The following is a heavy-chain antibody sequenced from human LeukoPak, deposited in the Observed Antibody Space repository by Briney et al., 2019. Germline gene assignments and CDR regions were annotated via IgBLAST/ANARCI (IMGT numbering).Heavy chain of an antibody. CDR1: GFTFSSYG. J-gene: IGHJ6*03. V-gene: IGHV3-33*01. CDR3: ASDSHDYYYYYMDV. Sequence: GGSLRLPCAASGFTFSSYGMHWVRQAPGKGLEWVAVIWYDGSNKYYADSVKGRFTISRDNSKNTLYLQMNSLRAEDTAVYYCASDSHDYYYYYMDVWGKGTTVTVSS. CDR2: IWYDGSNK.